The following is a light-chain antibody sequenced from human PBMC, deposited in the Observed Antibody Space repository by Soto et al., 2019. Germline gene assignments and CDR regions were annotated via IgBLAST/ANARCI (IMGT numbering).Light chain of an antibody. Sequence: PSPLSASVGDRVTPTCRASQGISSYLAWYQQKPGQAPRLLIYGISKRATDIPDRFSGSGSGTEFTLTISSLQPEDFATYYCQQHGQWPITFGQGTRLEIK. J-gene: IGKJ5*01. CDR2: GIS. CDR3: QQHGQWPIT. V-gene: IGKV3D-15*01. CDR1: QGISSY.